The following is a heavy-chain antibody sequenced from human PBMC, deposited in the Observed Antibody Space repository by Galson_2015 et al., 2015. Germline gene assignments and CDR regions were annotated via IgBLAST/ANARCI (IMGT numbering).Heavy chain of an antibody. J-gene: IGHJ5*02. CDR1: GFTFSSYG. CDR2: IWYDGSNK. V-gene: IGHV3-33*01. CDR3: ARGIHRGDSMS. Sequence: SLRLSCAASGFTFSSYGMHWVRQAPGKGLEWVAVIWYDGSNKYYADSVKGRFTISRDNSKNTLYLQMNSLRAEDTAVYYCARGIHRGDSMSWGQGTLVTVSS. D-gene: IGHD3-22*01.